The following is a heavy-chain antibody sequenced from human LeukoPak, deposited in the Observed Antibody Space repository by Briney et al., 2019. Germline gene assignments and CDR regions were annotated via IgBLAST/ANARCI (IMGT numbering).Heavy chain of an antibody. D-gene: IGHD5-24*01. CDR3: ARGDGYNLLNY. CDR1: GFTFSSYR. Sequence: GGSLRLSCAASGFTFSSYRMHWVRQAPGKGLVWVSRINNDGSNTIYADSVKGRFIISRDNAKNTLYLQMNSLRAEDTAVYYCARGDGYNLLNYWGQGTLVTVSS. CDR2: INNDGSNT. V-gene: IGHV3-74*01. J-gene: IGHJ4*02.